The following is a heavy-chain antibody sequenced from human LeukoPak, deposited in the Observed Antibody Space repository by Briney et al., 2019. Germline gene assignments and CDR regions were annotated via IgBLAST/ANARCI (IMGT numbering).Heavy chain of an antibody. D-gene: IGHD6-19*01. CDR2: IIPIFGTA. J-gene: IGHJ4*02. Sequence: SVKVSCKASGGTFSSYSISWVRQAPGQRLEWMGGIIPIFGTANYAQKFHGRVTITADESTSTAYMELSSLRSEDTAVYYCAREGAYRSSYFDYWGQGTLVTV. CDR3: AREGAYRSSYFDY. CDR1: GGTFSSYS. V-gene: IGHV1-69*01.